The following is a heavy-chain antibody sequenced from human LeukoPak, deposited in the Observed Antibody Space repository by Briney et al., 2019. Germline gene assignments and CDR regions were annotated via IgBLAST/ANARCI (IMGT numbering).Heavy chain of an antibody. J-gene: IGHJ4*02. CDR2: IYSSGST. V-gene: IGHV4-59*08. CDR1: GGSISSYY. CDR3: ARRWGGATSGFDY. Sequence: SETLSLTCTVSGGSISSYYWNWIRQSPGKGLQWIGYIYSSGSTNYNPSLRSRVTISVDTSKNQFSLKLSSVTAADTAVYYCARRWGGATSGFDYWGQGTLVTVSS. D-gene: IGHD1-26*01.